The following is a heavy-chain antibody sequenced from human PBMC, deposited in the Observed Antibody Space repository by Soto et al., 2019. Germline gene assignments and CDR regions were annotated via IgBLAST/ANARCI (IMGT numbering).Heavy chain of an antibody. J-gene: IGHJ3*02. CDR1: GFTFSDHY. CDR3: ARDSWVLKQLVHRAFVI. V-gene: IGHV3-72*01. Sequence: GGSLRLSCAASGFTFSDHYMYWVRQAPGKGLEWVGRTRNKANSYTTEYAASVKGRFTISRDDSKNSLYLQMNSLKTEDTAVYYCARDSWVLKQLVHRAFVISCPTTMVS. D-gene: IGHD6-13*01. CDR2: TRNKANSYTT.